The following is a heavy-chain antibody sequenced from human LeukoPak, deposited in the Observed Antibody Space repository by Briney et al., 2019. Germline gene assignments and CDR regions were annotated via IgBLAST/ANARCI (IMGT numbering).Heavy chain of an antibody. CDR2: ITWDGDNT. CDR1: GFTFDDYA. V-gene: IGHV3-43D*03. Sequence: AGGSLRLSCAASGFTFDDYAMHWVRQAPGKGLEWVSLITWDGDNTYYADSVKGRFTISRDNAKNSLYLQMNSLRAEDTAVYYCARAGFTFPDYFGSFFDYWGQGTLVTVSS. D-gene: IGHD3-10*01. CDR3: ARAGFTFPDYFGSFFDY. J-gene: IGHJ4*02.